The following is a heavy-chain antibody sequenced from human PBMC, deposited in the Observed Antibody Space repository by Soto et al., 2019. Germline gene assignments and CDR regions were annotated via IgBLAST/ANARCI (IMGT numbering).Heavy chain of an antibody. CDR3: AGARGGNCGEVY. J-gene: IGHJ4*02. CDR2: IIPIFGTA. CDR1: GGTFSSYA. D-gene: IGHD2-15*01. V-gene: IGHV1-69*06. Sequence: QVQLVQSGAEVKKPGSSVKVSCKASGGTFSSYAISWVRQAPGQGLEWMGGIIPIFGTANYAQKLQGRDTITADKSTRTAYVELGSLRSEDTAVYECAGARGGNCGEVYWGQGTLVTVSS.